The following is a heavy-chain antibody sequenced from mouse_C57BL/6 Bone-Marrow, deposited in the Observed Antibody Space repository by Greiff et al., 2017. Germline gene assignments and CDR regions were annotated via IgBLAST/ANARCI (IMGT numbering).Heavy chain of an antibody. J-gene: IGHJ1*03. CDR1: GYTFTSYW. V-gene: IGHV1-64*01. Sequence: VQLQQSGAELVKPGASVKLSCKASGYTFTSYWMHWVQQRPGQGLEWIGMINPNSGSTNYNEKFKSKATLTVDKSYSTAYMQLSSRTSEDSAVYYCADGSSDHYRYFDVGGTGTTVTVTS. D-gene: IGHD1-1*01. CDR3: ADGSSDHYRYFDV. CDR2: INPNSGST.